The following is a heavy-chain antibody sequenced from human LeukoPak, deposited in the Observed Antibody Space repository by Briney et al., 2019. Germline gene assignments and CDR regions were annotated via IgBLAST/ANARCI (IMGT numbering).Heavy chain of an antibody. CDR3: AKDLGDEQWLVLQITYYFDY. J-gene: IGHJ4*02. D-gene: IGHD6-19*01. Sequence: TGGSLRLSCAASGFTFSSYAMSWVRQAPGKGLEWVSAISGSGGSTYYADSVKGRFTISRDNSKNTLYLQMNSLRAEDTAVYYCAKDLGDEQWLVLQITYYFDYWGQGTLVTVSS. CDR2: ISGSGGST. V-gene: IGHV3-23*01. CDR1: GFTFSSYA.